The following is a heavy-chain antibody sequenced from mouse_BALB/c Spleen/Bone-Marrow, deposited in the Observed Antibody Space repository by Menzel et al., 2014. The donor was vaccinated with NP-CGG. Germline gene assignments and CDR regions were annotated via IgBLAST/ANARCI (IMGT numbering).Heavy chain of an antibody. CDR2: ISSGGST. D-gene: IGHD1-1*01. CDR1: GFTFSSYA. J-gene: IGHJ4*01. V-gene: IGHV5-6-5*01. Sequence: EVNVVESGGGLVKPGGSLKLSCAASGFTFSSYAMSWVRQTPEKRLEWVASISSGGSTYYPGSVKGRFTISRDNARNILYLQMSSLRSEDTAMYYCARDGSSYYAMDYWGQGTSVTVSS. CDR3: ARDGSSYYAMDY.